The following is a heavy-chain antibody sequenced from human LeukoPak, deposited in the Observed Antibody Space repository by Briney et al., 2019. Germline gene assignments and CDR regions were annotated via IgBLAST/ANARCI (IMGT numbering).Heavy chain of an antibody. CDR3: ARDEDYDYVWGSQFDY. CDR2: IKQDGSEK. Sequence: PGGSLRLSCAASGFTFSSYWMSWVRQAPGKGLEWVANIKQDGSEKYYVDSVKGRFTISRDYAKNSLYLQMNSLRAEDTAVYYCARDEDYDYVWGSQFDYWGQGTLVTVSS. J-gene: IGHJ4*02. D-gene: IGHD3-16*01. V-gene: IGHV3-7*01. CDR1: GFTFSSYW.